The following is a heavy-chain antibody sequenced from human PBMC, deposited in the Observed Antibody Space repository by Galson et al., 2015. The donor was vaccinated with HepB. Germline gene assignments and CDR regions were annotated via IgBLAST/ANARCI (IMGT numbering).Heavy chain of an antibody. Sequence: SLRLSCAASGSTFSDYNMNRIRQAPGKGLEWVSYITSSGTTIYYADSVKGRFTISRDDAKNSLYLQMNSLRAEDTAVYYCARERVVIPPTGMDVRGQGTTVTVSS. CDR1: GSTFSDYN. J-gene: IGHJ6*02. V-gene: IGHV3-11*01. D-gene: IGHD3-3*01. CDR2: ITSSGTTI. CDR3: ARERVVIPPTGMDV.